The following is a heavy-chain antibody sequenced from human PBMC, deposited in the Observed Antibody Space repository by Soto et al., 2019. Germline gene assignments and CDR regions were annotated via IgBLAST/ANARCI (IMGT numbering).Heavy chain of an antibody. V-gene: IGHV1-8*01. CDR1: GYTFTSYD. CDR3: ARGVDCSGGSGYSGFGP. CDR2: MNPNSGNT. J-gene: IGHJ5*02. Sequence: QVQLVQSGAEVKKPGASVKVSCKASGYTFTSYDINWVRQATGQGLEWMGWMNPNSGNTGYAQKLQSRVTMTRNTSISTAYMELSSLRSEETAVYYCARGVDCSGGSGYSGFGPWGQGTLVTVSS. D-gene: IGHD2-15*01.